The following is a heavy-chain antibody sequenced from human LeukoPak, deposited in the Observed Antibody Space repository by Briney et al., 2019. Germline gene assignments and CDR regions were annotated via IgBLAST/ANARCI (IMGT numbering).Heavy chain of an antibody. CDR3: APIPASSGWNHYFDY. CDR2: ISSGGSTV. V-gene: IGHV3-48*03. J-gene: IGHJ4*02. Sequence: GGSLRHSRSGSGVTYRRYEMTRVRQAPGKGLEWVSYISSGGSTVHYADSVKGRFTISRDNTKNSLYLQMNSLRAEDTAVYYCAPIPASSGWNHYFDYWGQGTLVTVSS. CDR1: GVTYRRYE. D-gene: IGHD6-19*01.